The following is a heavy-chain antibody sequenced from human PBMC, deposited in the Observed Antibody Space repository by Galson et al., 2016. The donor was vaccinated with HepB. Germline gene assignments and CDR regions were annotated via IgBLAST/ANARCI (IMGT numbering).Heavy chain of an antibody. CDR2: ISWNSGSI. D-gene: IGHD2-21*02. J-gene: IGHJ2*01. CDR3: AKEVGTTTFDWYFDL. V-gene: IGHV3-9*01. Sequence: SLRLSCAASGFSFDDYAMHWVRQAPGKGLEWVSGISWNSGSIAYGDSVKGRFTISRDNARHSLYLQMNSRRAEDTALYYCAKEVGTTTFDWYFDLWGRGTLVTVSS. CDR1: GFSFDDYA.